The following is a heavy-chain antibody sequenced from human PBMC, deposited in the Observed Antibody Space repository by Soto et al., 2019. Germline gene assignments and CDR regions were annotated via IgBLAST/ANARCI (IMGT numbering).Heavy chain of an antibody. CDR1: GYSFTSYW. CDR2: IDPSDSYT. J-gene: IGHJ6*02. Sequence: GESLKISCKGSGYSFTSYWISWVRQMPGKGLEWVGRIDPSDSYTNYSPSFQGHVTISADKSISTAYLQWSSLKASDTAMYYCARHPTAAYCSGGSCYSANAGMDVWGQGTTVTVSS. V-gene: IGHV5-10-1*01. CDR3: ARHPTAAYCSGGSCYSANAGMDV. D-gene: IGHD2-15*01.